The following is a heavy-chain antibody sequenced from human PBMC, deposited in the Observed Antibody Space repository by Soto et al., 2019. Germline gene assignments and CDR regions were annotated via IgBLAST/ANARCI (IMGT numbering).Heavy chain of an antibody. CDR2: IDTSGTT. D-gene: IGHD3-16*01. V-gene: IGHV4-4*07. CDR1: GAFMRSYG. J-gene: IGHJ6*02. Sequence: XGTLYLTCTVSGAFMRSYGCSWIRQAAGKGLEWIGRIDTSGTTNYNPSLRSRVTMSVDASKNQFSLNLSSVTAADTAVYFCARRTRGYVYYHGMDVWGQGTTVTVSS. CDR3: ARRTRGYVYYHGMDV.